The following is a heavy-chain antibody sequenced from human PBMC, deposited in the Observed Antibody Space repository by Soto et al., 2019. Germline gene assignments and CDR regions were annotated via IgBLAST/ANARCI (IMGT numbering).Heavy chain of an antibody. J-gene: IGHJ1*01. CDR3: ARVVSTDMDS. CDR1: GYSFTSLD. V-gene: IGHV1-8*01. Sequence: ASVKVSCKASGYSFTSLDINWVRQTAGQGLEWMGWMQPSTGRTGYAQKFQGRVTMTRDTSINTAYMELTTLTSDDTAFYYCARVVSTDMDSCGLDTLSPVSA. D-gene: IGHD2-15*01. CDR2: MQPSTGRT.